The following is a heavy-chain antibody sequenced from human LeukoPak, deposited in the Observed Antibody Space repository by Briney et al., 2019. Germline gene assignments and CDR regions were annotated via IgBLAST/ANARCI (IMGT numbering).Heavy chain of an antibody. D-gene: IGHD3-22*01. J-gene: IGHJ4*02. CDR2: IYYSGST. Sequence: SETLSLTCTVSGGSISSYYWSWIRQPPGKGLEWIGYIYYSGSTNYNPSLKSRVTISVDTSKNQFSLKLSSVTAADTAVYYCARAGSSGYLIDYWGQGTLVTVSS. CDR3: ARAGSSGYLIDY. CDR1: GGSISSYY. V-gene: IGHV4-59*01.